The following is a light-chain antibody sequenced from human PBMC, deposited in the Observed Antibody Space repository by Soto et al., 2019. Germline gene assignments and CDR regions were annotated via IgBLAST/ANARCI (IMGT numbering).Light chain of an antibody. V-gene: IGKV4-1*01. CDR2: WAS. Sequence: DIVMTQSPDSMAVSLGEKATINCKSRQSLLYKSNNKNYLAWYQQKPGQSPRLLISWASARESGVPDRFSGSLPGTKVTLTSINLQAEYVSVCYCQQFSSAPLAFGGGTKVEIQ. CDR3: QQFSSAPLA. CDR1: QSLLYKSNNKNY. J-gene: IGKJ4*02.